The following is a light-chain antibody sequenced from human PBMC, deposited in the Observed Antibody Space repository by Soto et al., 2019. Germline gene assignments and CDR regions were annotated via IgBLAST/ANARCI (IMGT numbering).Light chain of an antibody. CDR3: SSYTGSSTLYV. J-gene: IGLJ1*01. CDR2: EVS. CDR1: ISDVGGYNY. V-gene: IGLV2-14*01. Sequence: QSALTQPASVSGSPGQSITISCTGTISDVGGYNYVSWYQQHPGKAPKLMIYEVSHRPSGVSNRFSGSKSGNTASLTISGLQAEDEADYYCSSYTGSSTLYVFGTGTKLTVL.